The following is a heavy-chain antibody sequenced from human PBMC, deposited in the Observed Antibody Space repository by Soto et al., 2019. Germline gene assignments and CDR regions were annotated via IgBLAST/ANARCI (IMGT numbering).Heavy chain of an antibody. J-gene: IGHJ4*02. CDR2: IYANDKT. Sequence: QVPLVQSGAEVKKPGASVTISCKASGYALTNFAIHWVRQVAGQRLEYMGWIYANDKTKGSQKFPGRTTIFRDTSANTAYMEMRSPRSEDTALYYCARGDGNFPYFDSWGEGTLVTVSS. D-gene: IGHD3-16*01. V-gene: IGHV1-3*01. CDR3: ARGDGNFPYFDS. CDR1: GYALTNFA.